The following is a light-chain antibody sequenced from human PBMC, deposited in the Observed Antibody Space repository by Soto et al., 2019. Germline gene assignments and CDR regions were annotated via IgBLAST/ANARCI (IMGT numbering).Light chain of an antibody. CDR3: QQYNAWPIT. CDR2: RAS. V-gene: IGKV3-15*01. Sequence: VLTQSPATLSLSTGEGATLSCRASQSVSSLLAWYQQKPGQAPRLLIYRASTRAAGLPDRFSGSGSGTEFTLTISSLQSEDFGVYYCQQYNAWPITFGQGTRLEI. J-gene: IGKJ5*01. CDR1: QSVSSL.